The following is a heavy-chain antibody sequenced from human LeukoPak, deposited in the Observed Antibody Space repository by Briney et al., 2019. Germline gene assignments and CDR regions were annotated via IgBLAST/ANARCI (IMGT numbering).Heavy chain of an antibody. V-gene: IGHV1-69*13. CDR3: ARVWSSSLDY. CDR1: GGTFNSFA. J-gene: IGHJ4*02. D-gene: IGHD3-3*01. CDR2: IIPMFGAA. Sequence: SSVKFSCKASGGTFNSFALTWVRQAPGQGLEWMGGIIPMFGAADYAQKFRGRVTITADESTSTAYMELNSLRSEDTAVYYCARVWSSSLDYWGQGTLVTVSS.